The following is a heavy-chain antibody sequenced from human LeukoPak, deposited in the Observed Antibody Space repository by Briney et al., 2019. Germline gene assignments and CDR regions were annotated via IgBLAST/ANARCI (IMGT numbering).Heavy chain of an antibody. Sequence: PSETLSLTCTVSGGSISSSSYYWGWIRQPPGKGLEWIGSIYYSGSTYYNPSLKSRVTISVDTSKNQFSLKLSSVTAADAAVDYCARVEGWIAFDIWGQGTMVTVSS. CDR2: IYYSGST. CDR3: ARVEGWIAFDI. V-gene: IGHV4-39*07. J-gene: IGHJ3*02. CDR1: GGSISSSSYY. D-gene: IGHD5-24*01.